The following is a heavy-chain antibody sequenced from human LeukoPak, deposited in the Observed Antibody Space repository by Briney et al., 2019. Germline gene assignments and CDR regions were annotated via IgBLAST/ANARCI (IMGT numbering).Heavy chain of an antibody. D-gene: IGHD5-12*01. CDR1: GGSMSPYH. V-gene: IGHV4-59*12. Sequence: PSETLSLTCTVSGGSMSPYHWGWIRQPPGKGLEWTGYIYYSGSTNYNPSLKSRVTISVDTSKNQFSLKLSSVTAADTAVYYCARGSAATSYVYYFDYWGQGTLVTVSS. J-gene: IGHJ4*02. CDR2: IYYSGST. CDR3: ARGSAATSYVYYFDY.